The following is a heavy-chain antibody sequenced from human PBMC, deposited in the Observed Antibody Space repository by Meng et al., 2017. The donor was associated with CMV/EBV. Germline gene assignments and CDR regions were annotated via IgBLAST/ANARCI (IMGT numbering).Heavy chain of an antibody. V-gene: IGHV4-30-4*08. CDR2: IYDSGST. J-gene: IGHJ4*02. D-gene: IGHD6-13*01. CDR3: ASAHNSSSEDY. Sequence: QVQLEEAGPLVTHPSQTLSLTCTVSGSSSSGGKYYGSWIRQPPGKGVECIEYIYDSGSTYYHPSLKGRVTISVDTSKNQFSLKLSSVTAADTAVYYCASAHNSSSEDYWGQGTLVTVSS. CDR1: GSSSSGGKYY.